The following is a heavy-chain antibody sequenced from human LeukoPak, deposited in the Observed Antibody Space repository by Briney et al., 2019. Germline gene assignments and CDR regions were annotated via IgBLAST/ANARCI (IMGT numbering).Heavy chain of an antibody. Sequence: GETLRLSCAGYGFTFSSYSMNWVRQAPGKGLEWVSSISSSSYIYYADSVKGRFTISRDNAKNSLHLQMNSLRAEDTALYYCAKAYSDTPDYWGQGTLVTVSS. J-gene: IGHJ4*02. CDR1: GFTFSSYS. CDR2: ISSSSYI. V-gene: IGHV3-21*04. CDR3: AKAYSDTPDY. D-gene: IGHD2-21*01.